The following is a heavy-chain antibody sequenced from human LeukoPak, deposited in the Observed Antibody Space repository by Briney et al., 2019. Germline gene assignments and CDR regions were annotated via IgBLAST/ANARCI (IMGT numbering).Heavy chain of an antibody. V-gene: IGHV4-39*01. D-gene: IGHD6-19*01. J-gene: IGHJ6*02. CDR3: ARLGRAAVGTALRNSVDV. CDR1: GGSISSTYYY. CDR2: IYYTGSS. Sequence: PSETLSLTCTVSGGSISSTYYYWVWIRQPPGKGLEWIGHIYYTGSSYYSPSLESRVSFSVDTSKNQFSLKLSSVTAADTAVYYCARLGRAAVGTALRNSVDVWGQGTTVTVSS.